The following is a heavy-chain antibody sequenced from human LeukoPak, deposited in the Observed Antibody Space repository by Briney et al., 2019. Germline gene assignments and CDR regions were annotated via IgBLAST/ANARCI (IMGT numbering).Heavy chain of an antibody. CDR2: INSDGSST. J-gene: IGHJ6*02. Sequence: GGSLRLSCAASGFTFSSYWMHWVRQAPGKGLVWVSRINSDGSSTSYADSVKGRFTISRDNAKNTLYLQMNSLRAEDTAVYYCAKNLYCGGGSCYPSALGMDVWGQGTTVTVSS. V-gene: IGHV3-74*01. CDR1: GFTFSSYW. D-gene: IGHD2-15*01. CDR3: AKNLYCGGGSCYPSALGMDV.